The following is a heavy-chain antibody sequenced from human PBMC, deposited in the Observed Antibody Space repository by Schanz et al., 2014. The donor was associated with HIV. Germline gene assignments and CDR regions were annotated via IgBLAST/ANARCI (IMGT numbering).Heavy chain of an antibody. CDR1: GFTFSSSG. V-gene: IGHV3-33*06. CDR3: AKDLGAGGGSCFDS. J-gene: IGHJ4*02. CDR2: IWYDGSNK. D-gene: IGHD2-15*01. Sequence: QVQLVESGGGVVQPGRSLRLSCTASGFTFSSSGMHWVRQAPGKGLEWVAVIWYDGSNKYYADSVKGRFTMSRDNSKNTLNLQMHSLRVEDTAVYYCAKDLGAGGGSCFDSWGQGTLVTVST.